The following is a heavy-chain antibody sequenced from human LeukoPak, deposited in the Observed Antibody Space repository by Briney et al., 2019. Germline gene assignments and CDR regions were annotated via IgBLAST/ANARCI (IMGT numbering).Heavy chain of an antibody. Sequence: GDSLRLSCAASGFTFTKYWMTWVRQAPGKGLEWVGNIKQDGSDKNYMDSVKGRFTISRDNTKNSVYLQMSSLRAEDTAVYYCARGSYMGVVLREGYKEVSYFLDSWGQGTLVTVSS. V-gene: IGHV3-7*01. J-gene: IGHJ4*02. CDR1: GFTFTKYW. CDR2: IKQDGSDK. CDR3: ARGSYMGVVLREGYKEVSYFLDS. D-gene: IGHD5-24*01.